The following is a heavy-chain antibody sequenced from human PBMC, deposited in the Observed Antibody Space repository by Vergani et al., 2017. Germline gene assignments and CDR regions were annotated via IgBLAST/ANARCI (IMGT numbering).Heavy chain of an antibody. J-gene: IGHJ3*02. CDR1: GGSISSYY. V-gene: IGHV4-59*01. D-gene: IGHD1-20*01. CDR3: ASGSITGTTGGAFDI. Sequence: QLQLQESGPGLVKPSETLSLTCTVSGGSISSYYWSWIRQPPGKGLEWIGYIYYSGSTNYNPSLKSRVTISVDTSKNQFSLKLSSVTAADTAVYYCASGSITGTTGGAFDIWGQGTMVTVSS. CDR2: IYYSGST.